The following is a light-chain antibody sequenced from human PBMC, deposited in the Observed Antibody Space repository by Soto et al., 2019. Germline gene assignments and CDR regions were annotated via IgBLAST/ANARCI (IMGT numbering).Light chain of an antibody. J-gene: IGLJ3*02. V-gene: IGLV2-8*01. CDR3: SSYAGSDNLV. CDR2: DVS. Sequence: QSVLTQPPSASGSPGQSVTISCTGTSSDVGGYNYVSWYQQHPGKAPKLMIHDVSKRPSGVPDRFSGSKSGSTASLTVSGLQAEDEADYYCSSYAGSDNLVFGGGTKLTVL. CDR1: SSDVGGYNY.